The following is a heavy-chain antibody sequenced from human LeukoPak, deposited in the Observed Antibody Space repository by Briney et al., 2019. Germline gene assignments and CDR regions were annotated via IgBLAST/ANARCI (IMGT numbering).Heavy chain of an antibody. CDR1: GYTFTSYD. Sequence: GASVKVSCKASGYTFTSYDINWVRQATGQGLEWMGWMNPNSGNTGYAQKFQGRVTMTRNTSISTAYMELSSLRAEDTAVYYCARDRIAVASDPFDYWGQGTLVTVSS. D-gene: IGHD6-19*01. CDR3: ARDRIAVASDPFDY. V-gene: IGHV1-8*01. CDR2: MNPNSGNT. J-gene: IGHJ4*02.